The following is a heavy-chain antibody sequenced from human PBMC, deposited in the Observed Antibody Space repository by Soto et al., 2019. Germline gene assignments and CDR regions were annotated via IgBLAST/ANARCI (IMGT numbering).Heavy chain of an antibody. J-gene: IGHJ6*02. V-gene: IGHV3-21*01. CDR3: CAYDSSGYYYSYYYYGMDV. D-gene: IGHD3-22*01. CDR2: ISSSSSYI. Sequence: PGGSLRLSCAASGFTFSSYSMNWVRQAPGKGLEWVSSISSSSSYIYYADSVKGRFTISRDNAKNSLYLQMNSLRAEDTAVYYCCAYDSSGYYYSYYYYGMDVWGQGTTVTVSS. CDR1: GFTFSSYS.